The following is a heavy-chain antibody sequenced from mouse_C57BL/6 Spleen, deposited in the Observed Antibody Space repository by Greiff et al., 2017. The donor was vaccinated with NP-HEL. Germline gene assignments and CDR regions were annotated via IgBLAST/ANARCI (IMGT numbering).Heavy chain of an antibody. CDR1: GYTFTSYW. CDR2: IDPSDSST. CDR3: AKGVLRDYYAMDY. J-gene: IGHJ4*01. D-gene: IGHD1-1*01. V-gene: IGHV1-69*01. Sequence: QVQLQQPGAELVMPGASVKLSCKASGYTFTSYWMHWVKQRPGQGLEWIGEIDPSDSSTNYNQKFKGKSTVTVDKSSSTAYMQLSSLTSEDSAVYCCAKGVLRDYYAMDYWGQGTSVTVSS.